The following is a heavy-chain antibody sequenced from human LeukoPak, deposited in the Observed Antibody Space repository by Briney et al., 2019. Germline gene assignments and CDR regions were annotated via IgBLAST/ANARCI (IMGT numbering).Heavy chain of an antibody. CDR1: GDSVSSNSAA. D-gene: IGHD6-19*01. CDR3: ARDNPIAVAGIRHWYFDL. CDR2: TYYGSKWYN. J-gene: IGHJ2*01. V-gene: IGHV6-1*01. Sequence: SQTLSLTCAISGDSVSSNSAAWNWIRQSPSRGLEWLGRTYYGSKWYNDYAVSVKSRITINPDTSKNQFSLQLNSVTPEDTAVYYCARDNPIAVAGIRHWYFDLWGRGTLVTVSS.